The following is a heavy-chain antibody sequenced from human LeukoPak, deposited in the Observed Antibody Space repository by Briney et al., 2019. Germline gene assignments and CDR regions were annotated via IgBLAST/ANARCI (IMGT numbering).Heavy chain of an antibody. CDR3: ARDGVAGYGMDV. J-gene: IGHJ6*02. Sequence: PGGSLRLSCAASGFTFSNYWMSWVRQTPGKGLEWVANIKQDGSEKYYVDSVKGRFTISRDNAKNSLYLQMNSLRAEDTAVYYCARDGVAGYGMDVWGQGTTVTVSS. D-gene: IGHD2-15*01. CDR1: GFTFSNYW. V-gene: IGHV3-7*01. CDR2: IKQDGSEK.